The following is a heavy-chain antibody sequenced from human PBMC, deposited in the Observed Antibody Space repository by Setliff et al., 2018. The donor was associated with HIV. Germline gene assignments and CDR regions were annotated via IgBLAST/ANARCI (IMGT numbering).Heavy chain of an antibody. CDR3: ARVQRHSGWYEGNYFDY. J-gene: IGHJ4*02. CDR1: GYTFTSYA. D-gene: IGHD6-19*01. CDR2: INAGNGNT. V-gene: IGHV1-3*01. Sequence: ASMKVSCKASGYTFTSYAMHWVRQAPGQRLEWMGWINAGNGNTKYSQKFQGRVTITRDTSASTAYMELSSLRSEDTAVYYCARVQRHSGWYEGNYFDYWGQGTLVTVSS.